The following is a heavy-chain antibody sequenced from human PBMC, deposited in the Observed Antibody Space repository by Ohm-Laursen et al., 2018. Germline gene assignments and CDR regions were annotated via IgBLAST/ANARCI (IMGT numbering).Heavy chain of an antibody. CDR2: IVVGSGST. Sequence: SVKVSCKASGFTFTTSTMQWVRQARGRRLEWIGWIVVGSGSTNYAQRFEERVTMTRDTSISTAYMELSRLRSDDTAVYYCARILGYCSSTSCYYYGMDVWGQGTTVTVSS. J-gene: IGHJ6*02. D-gene: IGHD2-2*01. CDR3: ARILGYCSSTSCYYYGMDV. V-gene: IGHV1-58*02. CDR1: GFTFTTST.